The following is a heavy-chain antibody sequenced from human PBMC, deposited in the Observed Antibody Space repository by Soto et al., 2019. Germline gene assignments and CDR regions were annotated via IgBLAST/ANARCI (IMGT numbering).Heavy chain of an antibody. V-gene: IGHV4-31*03. CDR3: VREVVGATTPYNWFDP. J-gene: IGHJ5*02. D-gene: IGHD1-26*01. CDR2: IYYSGST. CDR1: GGSISSGGYY. Sequence: PSETLSLTCTVSGGSISSGGYYWSWIRQHPGKGLEWIGYIYYSGSTYYNPSLKSRVTISVDTSKNQFSLKLSSVTAADTAVYYCVREVVGATTPYNWFDPWGQGTLVTVSS.